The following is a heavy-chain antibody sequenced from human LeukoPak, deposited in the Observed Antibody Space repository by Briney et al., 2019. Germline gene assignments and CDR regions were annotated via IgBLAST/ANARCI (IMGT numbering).Heavy chain of an antibody. J-gene: IGHJ4*02. CDR2: IIPIFGTA. V-gene: IGHV1-69*05. CDR3: ARGDSRYSYGWNYFDY. CDR1: GGTFSSYA. D-gene: IGHD5-18*01. Sequence: SVKVSCKASGGTFSSYAISWVRQAPGQGLEWMGGIIPIFGTANYAQKFQGRVTITTDESTSTAYMELSSLRSEDTAVYYCARGDSRYSYGWNYFDYWGQGTLVTVSS.